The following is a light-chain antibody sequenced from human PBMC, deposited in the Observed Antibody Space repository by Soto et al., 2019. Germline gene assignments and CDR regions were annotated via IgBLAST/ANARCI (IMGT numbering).Light chain of an antibody. J-gene: IGKJ2*01. CDR3: QQYGSSPYT. V-gene: IGKV3-20*01. CDR2: GTS. Sequence: EIVLTQSPGTLSLSPGERATLSCRTSQSVSSSYLAWYQQKPGQAPRLLIYGTSSRATGIPDTFSGSGSGTDFTLTISSLEPEDFAVYYCQQYGSSPYTFGQGTKLEIK. CDR1: QSVSSSY.